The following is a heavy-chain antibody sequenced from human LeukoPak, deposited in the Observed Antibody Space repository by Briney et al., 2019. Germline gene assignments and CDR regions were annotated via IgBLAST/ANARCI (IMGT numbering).Heavy chain of an antibody. CDR1: GGTFSSYA. J-gene: IGHJ4*02. V-gene: IGHV1-69*04. CDR3: AWGPMDSSGSGDY. D-gene: IGHD3-22*01. Sequence: SVKVSCKASGGTFSSYAISWVRQAPGQGLEWMGRIIPILGIANYAQKFQGRVTITADKSTSTAYMELSSLGSEDTAVYYCAWGPMDSSGSGDYWGQGTLVTVSS. CDR2: IIPILGIA.